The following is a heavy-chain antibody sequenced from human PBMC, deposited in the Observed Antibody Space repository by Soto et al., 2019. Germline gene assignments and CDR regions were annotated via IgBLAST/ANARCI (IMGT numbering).Heavy chain of an antibody. CDR2: IYYSGST. J-gene: IGHJ6*02. CDR3: ARDQIVATMDDYYYYGMDV. Sequence: SETLSLTCTVSCGSISGYYWSWIRQPPGKGLEWIGYIYYSGSTNYNPSLKSRVTISVDTSKNQFSLKLSSVTAADTAVYYCARDQIVATMDDYYYYGMDVWGQGTTVTVSS. V-gene: IGHV4-59*01. D-gene: IGHD5-12*01. CDR1: CGSISGYY.